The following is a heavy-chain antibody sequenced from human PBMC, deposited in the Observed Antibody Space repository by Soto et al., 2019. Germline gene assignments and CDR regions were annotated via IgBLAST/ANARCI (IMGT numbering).Heavy chain of an antibody. V-gene: IGHV1-2*04. CDR3: ARGDSTDCSNGVCSFFYNHDMDV. J-gene: IGHJ6*04. CDR2: INPKSGGT. CDR1: GYSFTDYH. D-gene: IGHD2-8*01. Sequence: ASVKVSFKASGYSFTDYHIHWVRQAPGQGLEWLGRINPKSGGTSTAQKFQGWVTMTKDTSISTASMELTRLTSDDTAIYYCARGDSTDCSNGVCSFFYNHDMDVWG.